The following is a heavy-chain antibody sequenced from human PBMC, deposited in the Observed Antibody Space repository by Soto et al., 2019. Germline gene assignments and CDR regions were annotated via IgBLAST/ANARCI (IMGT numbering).Heavy chain of an antibody. Sequence: QVQLQESGPGLVKPSETLSLTCTVSGGSISSYYWSWIRQPPGKGLEWIGYIYYSGSTNYNPPLKSRVTISVDTSKNQFSLKLSSVTAADTAVYYCARGSNLAVAGNWVYWGQGTLLTVSS. CDR3: ARGSNLAVAGNWVY. J-gene: IGHJ4*02. V-gene: IGHV4-59*01. CDR1: GGSISSYY. D-gene: IGHD6-19*01. CDR2: IYYSGST.